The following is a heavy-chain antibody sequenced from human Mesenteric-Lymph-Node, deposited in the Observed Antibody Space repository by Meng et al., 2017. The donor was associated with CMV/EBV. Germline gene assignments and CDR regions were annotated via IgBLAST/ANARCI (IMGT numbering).Heavy chain of an antibody. CDR3: AHSSSWYSHWYFDL. CDR2: IYWNDDK. D-gene: IGHD6-13*01. J-gene: IGHJ2*01. Sequence: SGFSLSTSGVGVTWIRQPPGKALEWLALIYWNDDKRYSPSLKSRLTITKDTSKNQVVLTMTNMDPVDTATYYCAHSSSWYSHWYFDLWGRGTLVTVSS. V-gene: IGHV2-5*01. CDR1: GFSLSTSGVG.